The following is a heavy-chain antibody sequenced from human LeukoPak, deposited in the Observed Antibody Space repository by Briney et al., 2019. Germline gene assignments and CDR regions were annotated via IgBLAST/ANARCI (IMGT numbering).Heavy chain of an antibody. CDR3: VRERFGAIVEN. CDR2: VYGGGNT. D-gene: IGHD3-10*01. J-gene: IGHJ4*02. CDR1: GFTVANDR. V-gene: IGHV3-53*01. Sequence: GGSLRLSCAASGFTVANDRMSWVRQPPGKGLEWVSTVYGGGNTAYTDSVKGRFTISRDTSKNTLLPQMNSLRAEDTAVYFCVRERFGAIVENWGQGALVIVSS.